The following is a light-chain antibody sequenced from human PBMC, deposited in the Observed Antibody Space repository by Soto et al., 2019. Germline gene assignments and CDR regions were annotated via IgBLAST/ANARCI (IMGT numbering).Light chain of an antibody. V-gene: IGLV2-23*02. CDR2: EVS. J-gene: IGLJ2*01. Sequence: QSALTQPASVSGSPGQSITISCTGTSSDVGSYNLVSWYQQHPGKAPKLMIYEVSKPPSGVSNRFSGSKSGNTASLTISGLQDEDEADYYCCSYAGSSTFHVVFGGGTKVTVL. CDR1: SSDVGSYNL. CDR3: CSYAGSSTFHVV.